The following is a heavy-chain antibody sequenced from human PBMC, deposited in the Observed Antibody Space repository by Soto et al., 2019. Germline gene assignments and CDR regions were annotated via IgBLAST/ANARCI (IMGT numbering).Heavy chain of an antibody. V-gene: IGHV1-69*18. D-gene: IGHD3-10*01. CDR2: IIPVFGTT. Sequence: QVQLVQSGAELKKPGSSVKVSCKASGDTFSGYPINWVRQAPGEGLEWMGRIIPVFGTTNDAQRFESRVTLTADASTNTAYMELRGLRSEDTAVYYCARDGGFGELKYWGPGTLVTVSS. CDR1: GDTFSGYP. J-gene: IGHJ4*02. CDR3: ARDGGFGELKY.